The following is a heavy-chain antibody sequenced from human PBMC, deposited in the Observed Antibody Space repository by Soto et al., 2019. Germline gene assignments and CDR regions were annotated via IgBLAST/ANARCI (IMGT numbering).Heavy chain of an antibody. CDR2: ISYDGSNK. CDR1: GFTFSSYA. Sequence: QVQLVESGGGVVQPGRSLRLSCAASGFTFSSYAMHWVRQAPGKGLEWVAAISYDGSNKYYADSVKGRFTISRDNSKNTLYLQMNSLRAEDTAVYYCARGPSSLTRFDYWGQGTLFTVSS. J-gene: IGHJ4*02. D-gene: IGHD2-2*01. V-gene: IGHV3-30-3*01. CDR3: ARGPSSLTRFDY.